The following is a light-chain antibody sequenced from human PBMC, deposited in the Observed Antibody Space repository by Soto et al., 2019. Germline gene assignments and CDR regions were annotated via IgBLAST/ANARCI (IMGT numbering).Light chain of an antibody. J-gene: IGLJ3*02. CDR2: EGN. V-gene: IGLV2-23*01. CDR3: CSYAGSSTVV. CDR1: SSDIGSYNL. Sequence: QSVLTQPASVSGSPGQSITISCTGTSSDIGSYNLVSWYQQHPGKAPKLMIYEGNKRPSGVSIRFSNSKSGNTASLTISGLQAEDEADYYCCSYAGSSTVVFGGGTQLTVL.